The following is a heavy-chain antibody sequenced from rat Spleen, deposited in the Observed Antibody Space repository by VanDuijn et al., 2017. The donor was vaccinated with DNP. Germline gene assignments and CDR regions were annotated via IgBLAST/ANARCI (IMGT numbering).Heavy chain of an antibody. D-gene: IGHD1-4*01. CDR2: VSHSDGIT. CDR3: ATSPGPNWFAY. V-gene: IGHV5-25*01. CDR1: GFSFRNYY. Sequence: EVQLVESGGGLVQPGRSLKLSCTASGFSFRNYYMAWVRQAPKKGLEWVAIVSHSDGITYYPDSVKGRFTISRDNSKSSLYLQMNSLKSEDTATYYCATSPGPNWFAYWGQGTLVTVSS. J-gene: IGHJ3*01.